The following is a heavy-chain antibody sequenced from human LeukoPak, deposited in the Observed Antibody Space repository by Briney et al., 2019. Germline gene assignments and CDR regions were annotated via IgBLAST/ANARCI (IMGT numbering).Heavy chain of an antibody. Sequence: PGGSLRLSCAASGFTFSSYWMHGVRQVPGKGLVWVARIDSDGSGTSYADSVKGQFTISRDNAKNTLYLQMNSLRADDTAVYYCVTQWDYWGQGTLVTVSS. CDR2: IDSDGSGT. CDR1: GFTFSSYW. J-gene: IGHJ4*02. D-gene: IGHD2-8*01. CDR3: VTQWDY. V-gene: IGHV3-74*01.